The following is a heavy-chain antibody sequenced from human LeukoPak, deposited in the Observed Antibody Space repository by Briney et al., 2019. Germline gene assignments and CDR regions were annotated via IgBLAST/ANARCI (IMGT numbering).Heavy chain of an antibody. V-gene: IGHV1-2*06. CDR2: INPNSGGT. Sequence: ASVKVSCKASGYTFTGYFMHWVRPAPGQGLEWMGRINPNSGGTNYAQKFQGRFTMTRDTSISTAYMELSRLRSDDTAVYYCARGRIAPSDYWGQGTRVTVSS. CDR1: GYTFTGYF. CDR3: ARGRIAPSDY. J-gene: IGHJ4*02. D-gene: IGHD6-13*01.